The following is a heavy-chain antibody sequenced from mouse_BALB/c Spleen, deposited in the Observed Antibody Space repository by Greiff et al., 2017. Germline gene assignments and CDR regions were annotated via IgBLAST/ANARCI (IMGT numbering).Heavy chain of an antibody. J-gene: IGHJ3*01. D-gene: IGHD1-1*01. CDR2: IRLKSNNYAT. V-gene: IGHV6-6*02. Sequence: EVKVEESGGGLVQPGGSMKLSCVASGFTFSNYWMNWVRQSPEKGLEWVAEIRLKSNNYATHYAESVKGRFTISRDDSKSSVYLQMNNLRAEDTGIYYCTRHGSSPFAYWGQGTLVTVSA. CDR1: GFTFSNYW. CDR3: TRHGSSPFAY.